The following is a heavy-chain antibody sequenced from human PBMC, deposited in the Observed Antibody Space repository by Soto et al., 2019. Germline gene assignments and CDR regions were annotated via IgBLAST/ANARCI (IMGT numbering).Heavy chain of an antibody. D-gene: IGHD4-17*01. Sequence: PGGSLRLSCAASGFTFSSYAMHWVRQAPGKGLEWVAVISYDGSNKYYADSVKGRFTISRDNSKNTLYLQMNSLRAEDTAVYYCAINGDIDAFDIWGQGTMVTVSS. CDR3: AINGDIDAFDI. CDR2: ISYDGSNK. CDR1: GFTFSSYA. V-gene: IGHV3-30-3*01. J-gene: IGHJ3*02.